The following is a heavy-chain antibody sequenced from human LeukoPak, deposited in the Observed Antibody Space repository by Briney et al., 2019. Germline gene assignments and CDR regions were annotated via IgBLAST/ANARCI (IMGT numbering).Heavy chain of an antibody. Sequence: SETLSLTCTVSGGSISVYYWSWFRNPPGKGLKGIGNFYYSGSTNYNPSLKSRVTISVDTSKNQFSLKLSSVTAADTAVYYCARAVVHDYGDQRGAFDIWGQGTMVTVSS. V-gene: IGHV4-59*01. CDR2: FYYSGST. CDR1: GGSISVYY. J-gene: IGHJ3*02. CDR3: ARAVVHDYGDQRGAFDI. D-gene: IGHD4-17*01.